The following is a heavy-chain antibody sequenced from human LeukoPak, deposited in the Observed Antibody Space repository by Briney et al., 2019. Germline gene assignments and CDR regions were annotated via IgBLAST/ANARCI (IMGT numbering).Heavy chain of an antibody. D-gene: IGHD6-13*01. J-gene: IGHJ6*02. Sequence: GGSLRLSCAASGFTFSSYSMNWVRQAPGKGLEWVSSISSSSSYIYYADSVKGRFTISRDNAKNSLYLQMNSLRAEDTAVYYCARDLPPTLAAAGIYYYGMDVWGQGTTVTVSS. CDR1: GFTFSSYS. CDR3: ARDLPPTLAAAGIYYYGMDV. CDR2: ISSSSSYI. V-gene: IGHV3-21*01.